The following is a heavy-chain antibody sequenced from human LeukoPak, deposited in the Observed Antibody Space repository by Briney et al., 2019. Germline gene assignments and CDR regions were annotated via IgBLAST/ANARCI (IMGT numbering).Heavy chain of an antibody. CDR3: AKGLVSAIQYPFDF. Sequence: GGSLRLSCAASGFTFSSYAMSWVRQAPGKGLEWVSLIIGSGDSTYYADSVKGRFTLSRDNSKSTLYLQMNSLRAEDTAIYYCAKGLVSAIQYPFDFWGQGTLVSVSS. D-gene: IGHD2-2*01. CDR2: IIGSGDST. V-gene: IGHV3-23*01. J-gene: IGHJ4*02. CDR1: GFTFSSYA.